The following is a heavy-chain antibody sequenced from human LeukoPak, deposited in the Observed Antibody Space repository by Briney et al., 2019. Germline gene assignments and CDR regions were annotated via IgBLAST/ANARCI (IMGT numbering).Heavy chain of an antibody. CDR1: GFTFSDYY. J-gene: IGHJ3*02. CDR3: ARDREGDGYNFAAFDI. D-gene: IGHD5-24*01. V-gene: IGHV3-11*04. Sequence: GGSLRLSCAASGFTFSDYYMSWIRQAPGKGLEWVSYISSSGSTIYYADSVKGRFTISRDNAKNSLYLQMNSLRAEDTAVYYCARDREGDGYNFAAFDIWGQGTMVTVPS. CDR2: ISSSGSTI.